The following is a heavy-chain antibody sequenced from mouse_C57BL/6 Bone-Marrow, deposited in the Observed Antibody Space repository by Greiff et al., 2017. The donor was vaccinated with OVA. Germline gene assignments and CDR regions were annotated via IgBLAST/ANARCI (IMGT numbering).Heavy chain of an antibody. Sequence: EVKLVESGGGLVQSGRSLRLSCATSGFTFSDFYMEWVRQAPGKGLEWIAASRNKANDYTTEYSASVKGRFIVSRDTSQSILYLQMNALRAEDTAIYYCARDALRDGYSYAMDYWGQGTSVTVSS. CDR3: ARDALRDGYSYAMDY. D-gene: IGHD2-3*01. V-gene: IGHV7-1*01. J-gene: IGHJ4*01. CDR2: SRNKANDYTT. CDR1: GFTFSDFY.